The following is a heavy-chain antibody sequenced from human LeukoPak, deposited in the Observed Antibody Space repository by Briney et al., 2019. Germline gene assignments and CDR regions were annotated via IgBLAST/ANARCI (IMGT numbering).Heavy chain of an antibody. J-gene: IGHJ4*02. CDR1: GYTFTGYY. Sequence: WASVKVSCKASGYTFTGYYMHWVRQAPGQGLEWMGRIIPILGIANYAQKFQGRVTITADKSTSTAYMELSSLRSEDTAVYYCARDLYYYDSSGPRHDYWGQGTLVTVSS. CDR3: ARDLYYYDSSGPRHDY. D-gene: IGHD3-22*01. CDR2: IIPILGIA. V-gene: IGHV1-69*04.